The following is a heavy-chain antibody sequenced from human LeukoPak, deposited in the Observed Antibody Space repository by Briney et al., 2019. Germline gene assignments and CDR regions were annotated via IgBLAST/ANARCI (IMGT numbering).Heavy chain of an antibody. CDR2: IIPILDIA. Sequence: SVKVSCKASGGTFSSYTISWVRQAPGQGLEWMGRIIPILDIANYAQKFQGRVTITADKSASTAYMELSSLRSEDTAVYYCARPAVVVPAAIQRGYYYGMDVWGQGTTVTVSS. CDR1: GGTFSSYT. J-gene: IGHJ6*02. V-gene: IGHV1-69*02. D-gene: IGHD2-2*02. CDR3: ARPAVVVPAAIQRGYYYGMDV.